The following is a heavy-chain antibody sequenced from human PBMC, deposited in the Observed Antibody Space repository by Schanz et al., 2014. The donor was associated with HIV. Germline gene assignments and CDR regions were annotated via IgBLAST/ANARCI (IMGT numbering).Heavy chain of an antibody. J-gene: IGHJ4*01. V-gene: IGHV4-34*01. CDR2: VRHTGDT. CDR1: GGSFRGYY. CDR3: ARGDFGGNSVDY. D-gene: IGHD2-21*02. Sequence: QVQLQQWGAGLLKPSETLSLTCAVYGGSFRGYYWTWIRQFPGMGLEWIGKVRHTGDTNYNPSLKRRVTMSVDTSKNQFSLKLTSVTAADTAVYFCARGDFGGNSVDYWGHGNLVTVSS.